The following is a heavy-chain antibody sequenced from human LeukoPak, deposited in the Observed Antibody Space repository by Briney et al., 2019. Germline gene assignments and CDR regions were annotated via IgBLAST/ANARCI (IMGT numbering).Heavy chain of an antibody. CDR2: ISYDGSNK. V-gene: IGHV3-30*18. Sequence: PGGSLRLSCAASGFTFSDYYMSWIRQAPGKGLEWVVVISYDGSNKYYADSVKGRFTISRDNSKNTLYLQMNSLRAEDTAVYYCAKLLSTVTTVRAPSDYWGQGTLVTVSS. CDR3: AKLLSTVTTVRAPSDY. CDR1: GFTFSDYY. J-gene: IGHJ4*02. D-gene: IGHD4-17*01.